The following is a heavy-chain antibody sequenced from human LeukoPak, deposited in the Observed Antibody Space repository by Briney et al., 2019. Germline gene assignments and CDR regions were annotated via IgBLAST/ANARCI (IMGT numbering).Heavy chain of an antibody. J-gene: IGHJ6*02. V-gene: IGHV3-30-3*01. CDR2: ISYHGSNK. CDR3: ARDLYGSGYYRGIYYYGVDF. CDR1: GFTFSNSA. Sequence: GGSLRLSCAASGFTFSNSAMHWVRQAPGNGLEWVAIISYHGSNKYYADSVKGRFTISRDNSKNTLSLQMNSLRAEDTAVYYCARDLYGSGYYRGIYYYGVDFWGQGTTVTVSS. D-gene: IGHD6-19*01.